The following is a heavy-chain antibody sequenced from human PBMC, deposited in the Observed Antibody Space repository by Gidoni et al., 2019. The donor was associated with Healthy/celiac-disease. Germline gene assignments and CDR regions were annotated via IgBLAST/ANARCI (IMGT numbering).Heavy chain of an antibody. CDR3: ARPYYDSSGYYVGFQH. J-gene: IGHJ1*01. V-gene: IGHV4-31*03. D-gene: IGHD3-22*01. CDR2: IYYSGST. CDR1: GGSISSGGYS. Sequence: QVQLQESGPGLVKPSQTLSLTCTVSGGSISSGGYSWSWIRQHPGKGLEWIGYIYYSGSTYYNPSLKSRVTISVDTSKNQFSLKLSSVTAADTAVYYCARPYYDSSGYYVGFQHWGQGTLVTVSS.